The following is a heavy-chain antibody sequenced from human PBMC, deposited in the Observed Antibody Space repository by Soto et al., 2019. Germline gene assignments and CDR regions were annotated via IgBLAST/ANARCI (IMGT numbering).Heavy chain of an antibody. CDR2: IYYSGST. CDR1: GGSISSGGYY. D-gene: IGHD5-12*01. Sequence: QVQLQESGPGLVKPSQTLSLTCTVSGGSISSGGYYWSWTRQHPGKGLEWIGYIYYSGSTYYNPSLKSRVTISVDTSKNQFSLKLSSVTAEDTAVYYCAREEGGGYDHRWFDPWGQGTLVTVSS. CDR3: AREEGGGYDHRWFDP. J-gene: IGHJ5*02. V-gene: IGHV4-31*03.